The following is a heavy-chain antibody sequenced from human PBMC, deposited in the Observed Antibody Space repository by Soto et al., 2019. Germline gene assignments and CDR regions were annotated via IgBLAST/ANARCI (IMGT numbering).Heavy chain of an antibody. Sequence: GGSLRLSCAASGFTLSDYYISWIRQAPGKGLERVSYISSSGSTIYYADSVKGRFTISRDNAKNSLYLQMNSLRAEDTAVYYSARDRMTQLWFGELFLYYGMDVWAQGTTVTVSS. CDR1: GFTLSDYY. V-gene: IGHV3-11*01. CDR2: ISSSGSTI. CDR3: ARDRMTQLWFGELFLYYGMDV. D-gene: IGHD3-10*01. J-gene: IGHJ6*02.